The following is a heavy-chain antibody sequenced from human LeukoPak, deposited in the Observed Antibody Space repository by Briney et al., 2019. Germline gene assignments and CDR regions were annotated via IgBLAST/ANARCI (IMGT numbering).Heavy chain of an antibody. V-gene: IGHV3-48*01. Sequence: GGSLRLSCAASGFTFSSYSMNWVRQAPGKGLEWVSYISSSSSTIYYADSVKGRFTISRDNAKNSLYLQMNSLRAEDTAVYYCAREFDFWSGFTTTDYYYYMDVWGKGTTVTVSS. CDR1: GFTFSSYS. CDR3: AREFDFWSGFTTTDYYYYMDV. CDR2: ISSSSSTI. J-gene: IGHJ6*03. D-gene: IGHD3-3*01.